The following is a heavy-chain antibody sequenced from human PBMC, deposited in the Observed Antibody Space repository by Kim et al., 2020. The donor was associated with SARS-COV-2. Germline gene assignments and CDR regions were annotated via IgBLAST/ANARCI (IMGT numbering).Heavy chain of an antibody. CDR3: VVVIAMDEVTPDHGMDV. D-gene: IGHD2-21*01. CDR1: GGIFSSYA. CDR2: TIPIFEKT. J-gene: IGHJ6*02. Sequence: SVKVSCKVSGGIFSSYAISWVRQAPGQGLEWMGGTIPIFEKTTYAQKFQGRVTITADESTSTGYMELSSLRSEDTAVYFCVVVIAMDEVTPDHGMDVWGQGTTITVSS. V-gene: IGHV1-69*13.